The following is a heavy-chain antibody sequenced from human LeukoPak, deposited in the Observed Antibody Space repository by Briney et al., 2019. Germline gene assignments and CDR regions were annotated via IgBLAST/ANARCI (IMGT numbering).Heavy chain of an antibody. V-gene: IGHV3-30-3*01. J-gene: IGHJ4*02. CDR3: ARDLSAAFDF. CDR1: GFTFNNYV. Sequence: GGSLRLSCAVSGFTFNNYVIHWVRQAPGKGLEWVAVVSPDGDDKYYADSVRGRFTISRDNSRNTLFLDMSNLRVEDTALYYCARDLSAAFDFWGQGVLVTVSS. CDR2: VSPDGDDK. D-gene: IGHD6-19*01.